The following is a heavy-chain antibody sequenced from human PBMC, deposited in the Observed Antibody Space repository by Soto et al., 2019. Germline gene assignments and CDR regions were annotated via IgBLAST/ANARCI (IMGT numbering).Heavy chain of an antibody. CDR1: GGTFSSYT. Sequence: QVQLVQSGAEVKKPGSSVKVSCKASGGTFSSYTISWVRQAPGQGLEWMGRIIPILGIANYAQKFQGRVTITADKSTCTAYMELSSLRSEDTAVYYCARDSLPRSSRWYDYWGQGTLVTVSS. D-gene: IGHD6-13*01. CDR3: ARDSLPRSSRWYDY. CDR2: IIPILGIA. V-gene: IGHV1-69*08. J-gene: IGHJ4*02.